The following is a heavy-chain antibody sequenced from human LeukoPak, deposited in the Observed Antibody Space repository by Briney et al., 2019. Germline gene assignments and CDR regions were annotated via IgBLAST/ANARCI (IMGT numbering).Heavy chain of an antibody. CDR1: GFTFSSYS. J-gene: IGHJ4*02. Sequence: GGSLRLSCAASGFTFSSYSMNWVRQAPGKGLEWVSSISSSSSYIYYADSVKGRFTISRDNAKNSLYLQMNSLRAEDTAVYYCARASYSYGSCYDYWGQGTLVTVSS. CDR2: ISSSSSYI. CDR3: ARASYSYGSCYDY. V-gene: IGHV3-21*01. D-gene: IGHD5-18*01.